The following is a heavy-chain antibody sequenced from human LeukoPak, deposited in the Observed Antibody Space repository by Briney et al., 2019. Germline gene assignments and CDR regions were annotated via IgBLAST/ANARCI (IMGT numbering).Heavy chain of an antibody. CDR1: GFSLSTSGGG. Sequence: SGPTLVNPTQTLTLTCTFSGFSLSTSGGGVAWIRQPPGKALEWLALIYWVDDKRYSPALKSRITITKDTSKNQVVLTMTNMDPVDTATYYCAHYDYGDSPTVDYFASWGQGTLVTVSS. CDR2: IYWVDDK. CDR3: AHYDYGDSPTVDYFAS. D-gene: IGHD4-17*01. J-gene: IGHJ4*02. V-gene: IGHV2-5*02.